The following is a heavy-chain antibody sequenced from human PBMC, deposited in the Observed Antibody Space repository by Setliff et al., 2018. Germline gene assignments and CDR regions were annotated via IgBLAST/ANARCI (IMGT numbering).Heavy chain of an antibody. V-gene: IGHV1-18*01. CDR1: GYTSDFYG. Sequence: ASVKVSCKTSGYTSDFYGINGVRQAPGQGPEWMGLISLHNEYTEYPQKFQDRLSLTADTSTNTVYMELRGLRSDDTATYYCAKDDQIRGHNLDYWGQGTPVTVSS. CDR3: AKDDQIRGHNLDY. J-gene: IGHJ4*02. CDR2: ISLHNEYT. D-gene: IGHD3-10*01.